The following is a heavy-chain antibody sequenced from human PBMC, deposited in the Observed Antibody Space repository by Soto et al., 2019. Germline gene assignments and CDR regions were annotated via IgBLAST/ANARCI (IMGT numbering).Heavy chain of an antibody. J-gene: IGHJ4*02. CDR3: ARDPSYGSSWYYYFDY. CDR1: GFTLNGYA. V-gene: IGHV3-48*02. CDR2: ISSSSGKI. Sequence: PGXSLRLSCVASGFTLNGYALNWFRQAPVKGLEWVSYISSSSGKIDYADSVKGRFTISRDNAKNSLFLQMNSLRDEDTAVYYCARDPSYGSSWYYYFDYWGQGTPVTVSS. D-gene: IGHD6-13*01.